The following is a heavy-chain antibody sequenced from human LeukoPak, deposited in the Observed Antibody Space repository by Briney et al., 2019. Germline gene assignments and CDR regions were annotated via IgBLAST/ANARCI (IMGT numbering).Heavy chain of an antibody. CDR1: GGSISSYY. CDR2: LYYTGRT. D-gene: IGHD2-2*01. J-gene: IGHJ6*02. Sequence: PSETLSLTCTVSGGSISSYYWSWIRQPPGKGLEWIGHLYYTGRTNYNPSLKSRVTISVDTSKNQFSLKLSSVTAADTAVYYCASLGYCSSTSCYAGVYYYYGMDVWGQGTTVTVSS. CDR3: ASLGYCSSTSCYAGVYYYYGMDV. V-gene: IGHV4-59*08.